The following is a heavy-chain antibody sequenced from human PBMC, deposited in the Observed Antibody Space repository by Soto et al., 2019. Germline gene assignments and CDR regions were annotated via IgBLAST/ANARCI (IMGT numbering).Heavy chain of an antibody. CDR1: GYTFTSYG. D-gene: IGHD2-15*01. Sequence: QVHLVQSGAEVKKPGASVKVSCKASGYTFTSYGITWVRQAPGPGLEWMGWISAHNVNTDYAQKLQGRVIVTRDTSTSTAYMELSSLISDDTAVYYCARCSYGDYWGQGDRVTVAS. CDR3: ARCSYGDY. CDR2: ISAHNVNT. J-gene: IGHJ4*02. V-gene: IGHV1-18*01.